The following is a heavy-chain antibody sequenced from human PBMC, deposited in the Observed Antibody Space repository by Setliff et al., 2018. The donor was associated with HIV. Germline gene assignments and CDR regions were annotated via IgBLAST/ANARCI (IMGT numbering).Heavy chain of an antibody. V-gene: IGHV1-69*05. Sequence: SVKVSCKASGGTFSSYVIGWVRQAPGQGPEWMGGIIPMYGVANYAQKFQGRVTITTDESTSTAYMELSSLRSEGTAVYYCALPYCGGGNCWSSASLPPAGWFDPWGQGTLVTVSS. D-gene: IGHD2-15*01. J-gene: IGHJ5*02. CDR1: GGTFSSYV. CDR2: IIPMYGVA. CDR3: ALPYCGGGNCWSSASLPPAGWFDP.